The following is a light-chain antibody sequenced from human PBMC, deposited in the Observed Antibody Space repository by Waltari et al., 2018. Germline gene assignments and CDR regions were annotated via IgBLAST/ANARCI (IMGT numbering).Light chain of an antibody. CDR2: DVT. J-gene: IGLJ2*01. CDR3: SSFTSSTTGI. V-gene: IGLV2-14*03. CDR1: SSDSRGYDY. Sequence: SALTQPDSVSGSPGQSITISCSGISSDSRGYDYVSWYQQHPGEAPKVIIYDVTNRPSGVSNRFSGSKSGSSASLTIAGLQPEDEADYYCSSFTSSTTGIFGGGTKLTVL.